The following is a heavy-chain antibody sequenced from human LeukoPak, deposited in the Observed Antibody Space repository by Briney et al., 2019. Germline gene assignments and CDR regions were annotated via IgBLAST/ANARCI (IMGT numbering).Heavy chain of an antibody. CDR2: MNPNSGNA. CDR1: GYTFTSYD. J-gene: IGHJ5*02. D-gene: IGHD3-16*02. CDR3: ARDGKSHYVWGSYRIWFDP. V-gene: IGHV1-8*01. Sequence: ASVNVSCNAAGYTFTSYDINWVRQATGQGLEWRGGMNPNSGNAGYAQKFQGRGTMTRNTSISTAYMELSSLRSEDTAVYSCARDGKSHYVWGSYRIWFDPWGQGTLVTVSS.